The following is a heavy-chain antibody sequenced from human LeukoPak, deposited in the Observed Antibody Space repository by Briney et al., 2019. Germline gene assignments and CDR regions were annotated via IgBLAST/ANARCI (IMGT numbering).Heavy chain of an antibody. V-gene: IGHV3-23*01. J-gene: IGHJ5*02. Sequence: PGGSLRLSCAASGFTLSSYAMTWVRQAPGKGLEWVSSITSSGSNVYYADSVKGRFTISRDNSKNTLYLQMNSLRAEDTAVYYCAKVGGATYISRGWFDPWGQGTLVTVSS. D-gene: IGHD1-26*01. CDR2: ITSSGSNV. CDR1: GFTLSSYA. CDR3: AKVGGATYISRGWFDP.